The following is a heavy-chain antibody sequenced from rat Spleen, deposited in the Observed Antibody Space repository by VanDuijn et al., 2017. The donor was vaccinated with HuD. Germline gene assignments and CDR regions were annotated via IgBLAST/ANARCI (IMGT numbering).Heavy chain of an antibody. CDR2: ISNSGST. V-gene: IGHV3-3*01. CDR3: AKDSYNSGYYVMDA. J-gene: IGHJ4*01. CDR1: GYSITSSYG. Sequence: EVQLQESGPGLVKPSQSLSLTCSVTGYSITSSYGWNWIRKFPGNKMEWMGYISNSGSTNYNPSLKSRISITRDTSKNQFFLQVNSVITEDTATYYCAKDSYNSGYYVMDAWGQGASVTVSS. D-gene: IGHD4-3*01.